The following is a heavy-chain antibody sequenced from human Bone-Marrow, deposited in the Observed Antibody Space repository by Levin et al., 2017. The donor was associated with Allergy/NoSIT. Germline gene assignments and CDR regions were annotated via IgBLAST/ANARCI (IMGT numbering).Heavy chain of an antibody. D-gene: IGHD3-10*01. V-gene: IGHV3-74*01. CDR1: GFTFSGSW. CDR3: ARDVVLGSGSLLL. J-gene: IGHJ4*02. Sequence: QAGGSLRLSCVASGFTFSGSWMHWVRQTPGKGLVWVSRIRGDGDDTNYADSVKGRFTISRNNAQNTLYLQMNSLRADDSAVYYCARDVVLGSGSLLLWGQGTLVTISS. CDR2: IRGDGDDT.